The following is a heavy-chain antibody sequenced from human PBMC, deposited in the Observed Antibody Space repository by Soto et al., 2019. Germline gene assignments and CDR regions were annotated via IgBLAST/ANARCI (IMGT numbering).Heavy chain of an antibody. D-gene: IGHD3-10*01. J-gene: IGHJ2*01. CDR1: GYTFTSYA. V-gene: IGHV1-3*01. CDR2: INAGNGNT. CDR3: ARVRHTVRGANPHFDL. Sequence: ASVKVSCKASGYTFTSYAMHWVRQAPGQRLEWMGWINAGNGNTKYSQKFQGSVTITRDTSASTAYMELSSLRSEDTAVYYCARVRHTVRGANPHFDLWGRGTLVTVSS.